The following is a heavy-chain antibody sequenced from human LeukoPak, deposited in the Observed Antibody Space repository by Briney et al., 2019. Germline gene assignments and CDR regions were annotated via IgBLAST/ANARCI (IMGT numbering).Heavy chain of an antibody. D-gene: IGHD5-24*01. V-gene: IGHV4-34*01. CDR1: VGSFSGYY. J-gene: IGHJ3*02. Sequence: PSETLSLTCAVSVGSFSGYYWSWIRQPPGKGLEWIGEINNSGGTNYNPSLKSRVTISVDTSKNQFSLKLSSVTAADTAVYYCARDRSEMATIGDDAFDIWGQGTMVTVSS. CDR3: ARDRSEMATIGDDAFDI. CDR2: INNSGGT.